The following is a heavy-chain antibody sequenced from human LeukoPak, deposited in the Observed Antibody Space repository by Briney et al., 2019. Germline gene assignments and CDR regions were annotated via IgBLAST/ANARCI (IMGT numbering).Heavy chain of an antibody. V-gene: IGHV3-11*01. Sequence: PGGSLSLSWAASGFMLSDYYMSWSRQAPGEGLGWVSYISSSGSTIYYADSVKGRFTISRDNATNSLYLQMNSLRAEDTAVYYCARDCSSTSCSDYWGQGTLVTVSS. CDR1: GFMLSDYY. D-gene: IGHD2-2*01. CDR2: ISSSGSTI. J-gene: IGHJ4*02. CDR3: ARDCSSTSCSDY.